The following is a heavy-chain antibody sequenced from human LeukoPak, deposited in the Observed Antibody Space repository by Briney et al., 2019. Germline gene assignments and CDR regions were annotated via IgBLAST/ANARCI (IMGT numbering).Heavy chain of an antibody. J-gene: IGHJ6*04. V-gene: IGHV3-7*03. D-gene: IGHD4-17*01. CDR2: IKEDGSEK. CDR1: GFTFSSYW. CDR3: ARATTVTTPKFLSYYGMDV. Sequence: PGGSLRLSCVASGFTFSSYWMTWVRQAPGKGLEWVANIKEDGSEKNYVDSVKGRFSISRDNAKKSLYLQMNSLRAEDTAVYYCARATTVTTPKFLSYYGMDVWGKGTTVTVSS.